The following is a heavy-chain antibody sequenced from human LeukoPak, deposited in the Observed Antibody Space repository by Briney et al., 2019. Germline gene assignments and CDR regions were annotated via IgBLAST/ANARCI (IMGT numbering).Heavy chain of an antibody. CDR2: IYHSGST. CDR3: ARVWGMDYGDSHFDY. CDR1: GGSISSSNW. Sequence: PSETLSLTCAVSGGSISSSNWWSWVRQPPGKGLEWIGEIYHSGSTNYNPSLKSRVTISVDKSKNQFSLKLSSVTAADTAVYYCARVWGMDYGDSHFDYWGQGTLVTVSS. V-gene: IGHV4-4*02. D-gene: IGHD4-17*01. J-gene: IGHJ4*02.